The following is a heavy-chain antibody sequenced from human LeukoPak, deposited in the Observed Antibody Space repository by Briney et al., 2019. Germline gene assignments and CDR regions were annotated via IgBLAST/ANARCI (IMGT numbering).Heavy chain of an antibody. CDR3: ARGLSGSYLGHY. Sequence: SVKVSCKASGGTFSSYAISWVRQAPGQGLEWMGGVIPIFGTANYAQKFQGRVTITADESTSTAYMELSSLRSEDTAVYYCARGLSGSYLGHYWGQGTLVTVSS. V-gene: IGHV1-69*13. J-gene: IGHJ4*02. CDR1: GGTFSSYA. CDR2: VIPIFGTA. D-gene: IGHD1-26*01.